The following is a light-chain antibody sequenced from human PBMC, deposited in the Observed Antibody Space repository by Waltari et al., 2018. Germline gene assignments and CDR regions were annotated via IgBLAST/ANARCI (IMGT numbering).Light chain of an antibody. CDR2: TND. J-gene: IGLJ3*02. V-gene: IGLV1-44*01. CDR3: ATWDDRLNGAV. CDR1: RSNIGTTT. Sequence: SILPQPPSASGAPGQRVTISCSASRSNIGTTTVNWYQQVPGTAPKRVSSTNDQRPAGVPDRVSGSKAGTSASLAISGLQSEDEADYYCATWDDRLNGAVFGGGTKLTV.